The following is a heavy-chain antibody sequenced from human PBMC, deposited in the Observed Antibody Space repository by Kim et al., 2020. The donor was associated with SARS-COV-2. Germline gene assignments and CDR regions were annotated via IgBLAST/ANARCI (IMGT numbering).Heavy chain of an antibody. V-gene: IGHV3-48*03. CDR3: ASDWGGSYAFDI. D-gene: IGHD3-3*01. Sequence: YYAGPVKGRFTISRDNAKNSLYLQMNSLRADDTAVYYCASDWGGSYAFDIWGQGTMVTVSS. J-gene: IGHJ3*02.